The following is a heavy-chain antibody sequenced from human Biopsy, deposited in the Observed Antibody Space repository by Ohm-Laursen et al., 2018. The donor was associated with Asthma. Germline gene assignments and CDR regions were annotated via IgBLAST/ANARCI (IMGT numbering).Heavy chain of an antibody. Sequence: ASVKVSCKASGDSFNNFAISWVRQAPGQGLEWMGGLIPVLGTPDHAQMFEGRVTITADESTSTAYMELSSLRSEDTAVYYCARGYSGTDRIVYYYSGLEVWGQGTTVTVS. J-gene: IGHJ6*02. D-gene: IGHD5-12*01. CDR1: GDSFNNFA. CDR2: LIPVLGTP. V-gene: IGHV1-69*13. CDR3: ARGYSGTDRIVYYYSGLEV.